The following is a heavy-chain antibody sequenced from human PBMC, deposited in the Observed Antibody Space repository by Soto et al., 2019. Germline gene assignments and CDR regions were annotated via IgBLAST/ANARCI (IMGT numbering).Heavy chain of an antibody. CDR2: IRSKANSYAT. CDR3: TTSYYYYSRGYLEYYVYGMDV. Sequence: EVQLVESGGGLVQPGGSLKLSCAVSGFTFSDSIIHWVRQASGKGLVWVGRIRSKANSYATTYAASVKGGFTISRDDSKNTAYLQMNSLKTEDTAVYYCTTSYYYYSRGYLEYYVYGMDVWGQGTTVIVSS. D-gene: IGHD3-22*01. J-gene: IGHJ6*02. V-gene: IGHV3-73*02. CDR1: GFTFSDSI.